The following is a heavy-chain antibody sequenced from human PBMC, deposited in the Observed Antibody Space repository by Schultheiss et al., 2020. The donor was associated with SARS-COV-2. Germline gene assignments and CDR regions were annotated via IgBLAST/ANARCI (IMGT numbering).Heavy chain of an antibody. V-gene: IGHV4-61*05. CDR1: GGSISSSHY. CDR2: IYYSGST. Sequence: SETLSLTCAVSGGSISSSHYWSWIRQPPGKGLEWIGYIYYSGSTNYKSSLRSRVTISVDKSKNRFSLKLSSVTAADTAVYYCARDKRNYYDSSGYYGDWGQGTLVTVSS. J-gene: IGHJ4*02. CDR3: ARDKRNYYDSSGYYGD. D-gene: IGHD3-22*01.